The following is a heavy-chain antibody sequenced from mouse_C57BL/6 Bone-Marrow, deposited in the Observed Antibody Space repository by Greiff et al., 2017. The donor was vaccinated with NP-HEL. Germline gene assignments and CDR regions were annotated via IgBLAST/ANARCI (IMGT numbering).Heavy chain of an antibody. Sequence: EVKLQESGGGLVQPGGSLKLSCAASGFTFSDYYMSWVRQTLEKRLEWVAYISNGGCSNSYPDTVTGRFTISRDNAKNTLYLQMSRLKSEDTAMYYCAREGDYSNYFAYGGEGTLVTVSA. CDR1: GFTFSDYY. V-gene: IGHV5-12*01. D-gene: IGHD2-5*01. J-gene: IGHJ3*01. CDR2: ISNGGCSN. CDR3: AREGDYSNYFAY.